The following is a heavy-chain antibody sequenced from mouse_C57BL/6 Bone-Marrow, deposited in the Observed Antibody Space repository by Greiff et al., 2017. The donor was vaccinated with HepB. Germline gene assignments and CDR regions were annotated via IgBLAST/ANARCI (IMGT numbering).Heavy chain of an antibody. Sequence: QVQLQQPGAELVKPGTSVKLSCKASGYTFTSYWMQWVKQRPGQGLEWIGEIDPSDSDTNYNQKFKGKATLTVDTSSSTAYMQLSSLTSEDSAVYYCATSDVDYWGQGTSLTVSS. CDR3: ATSDVDY. CDR1: GYTFTSYW. J-gene: IGHJ2*03. V-gene: IGHV1-50*01. CDR2: IDPSDSDT.